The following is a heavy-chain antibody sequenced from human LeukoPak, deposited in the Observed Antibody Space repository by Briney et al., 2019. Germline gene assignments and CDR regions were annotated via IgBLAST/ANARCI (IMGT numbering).Heavy chain of an antibody. Sequence: PGGSLRLSCAASGFSFSVSGMNWVRQASGKGLEWVSYISSSSSNINYADSVRGRFTISRDNAKNSLYLHMDSLRVEDMAVYYCARGGAARPDYWGQGSLVTVSS. CDR2: ISSSSSNI. J-gene: IGHJ4*02. CDR3: ARGGAARPDY. V-gene: IGHV3-21*01. CDR1: GFSFSVSG. D-gene: IGHD6-6*01.